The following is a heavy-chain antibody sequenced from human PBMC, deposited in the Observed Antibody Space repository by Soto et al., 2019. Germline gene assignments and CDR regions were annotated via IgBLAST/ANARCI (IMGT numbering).Heavy chain of an antibody. CDR3: ARVVKAGDYGDYGRYYFDY. V-gene: IGHV1-18*04. D-gene: IGHD4-17*01. Sequence: QVQLVQSGAEVKKPGASVKVSCKASGYTFTTYGITWVRQAPGQGHEWMGWISAYSGNTNYAQKLQGRLTVTTDTSTNTAYMDLRSLSSDDTAVYYCARVVKAGDYGDYGRYYFDYWGHGTLVTVSS. CDR1: GYTFTTYG. CDR2: ISAYSGNT. J-gene: IGHJ4*01.